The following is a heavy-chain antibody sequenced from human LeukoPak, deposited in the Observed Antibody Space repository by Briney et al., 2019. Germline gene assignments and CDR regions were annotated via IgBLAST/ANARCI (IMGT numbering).Heavy chain of an antibody. CDR3: AKESLVLLWFGEFDY. CDR2: ISDDGSNT. J-gene: IGHJ4*02. D-gene: IGHD3-10*01. V-gene: IGHV3-30*18. CDR1: GFSSSNSA. Sequence: GGSLRLSCAASGFSSSNSAMHWVRQAPGKGLEWVALISDDGSNTIYADSVKGRFSISRDNAKNSLYLQMNSLRAEDTALYYCAKESLVLLWFGEFDYWGQGTLVTVSS.